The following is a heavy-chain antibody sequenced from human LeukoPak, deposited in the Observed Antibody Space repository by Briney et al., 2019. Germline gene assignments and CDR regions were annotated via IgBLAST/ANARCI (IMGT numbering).Heavy chain of an antibody. J-gene: IGHJ2*01. CDR2: ISSSGSTI. Sequence: GGSLRLSCTASGFTFSDYYMSWIHQAPGKGLEWVSYISSSGSTIYYADSVKGRFTISRDNAKNSLYLQMNSLRAEDTAVYYCARSLGFLEGYFDLWGRGTLVTVSS. V-gene: IGHV3-11*01. D-gene: IGHD5-12*01. CDR1: GFTFSDYY. CDR3: ARSLGFLEGYFDL.